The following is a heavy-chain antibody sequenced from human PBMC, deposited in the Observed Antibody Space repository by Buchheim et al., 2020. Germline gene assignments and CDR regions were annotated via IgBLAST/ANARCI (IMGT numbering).Heavy chain of an antibody. Sequence: EVQLVKSGGGLVQPGGSLRLSCAASGFTFSTYWMSWVRQAPGKGLEWVANIKQDGSEKYYVDSVKGRFTISRDNAQNSLYLQVNSLRAEDTAVYYCARLYSSGQGYYFDYWGQGTL. J-gene: IGHJ4*02. CDR3: ARLYSSGQGYYFDY. CDR1: GFTFSTYW. V-gene: IGHV3-7*01. CDR2: IKQDGSEK. D-gene: IGHD6-19*01.